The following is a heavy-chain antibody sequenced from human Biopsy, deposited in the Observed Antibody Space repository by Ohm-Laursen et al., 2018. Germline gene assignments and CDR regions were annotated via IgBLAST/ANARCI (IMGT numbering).Heavy chain of an antibody. J-gene: IGHJ4*02. CDR3: AADINVWNVNY. CDR1: GYTLTELS. V-gene: IGHV1-24*01. CDR2: FAPENGKT. Sequence: SVKVSCKVSGYTLTELSMHWVRQAPGKGLEWMGGFAPENGKTVYAQNFQARVSMTEDTSTDTAYMELRSLRSEDRAVYYCAADINVWNVNYWGQGTQVTVSS. D-gene: IGHD1-1*01.